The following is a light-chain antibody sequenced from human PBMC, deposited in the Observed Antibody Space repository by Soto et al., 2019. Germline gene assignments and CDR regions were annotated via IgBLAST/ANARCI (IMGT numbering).Light chain of an antibody. Sequence: EIVLTQSPGTLSLSPGERATLSCRASQSVSSTYLAWYQQKPGQAPRLLIYAASRRASGIPDRFSGSGSGTDFTLTISSLEPEDFAVYYCQQYDTSPWAFGQGTKVEIK. J-gene: IGKJ1*01. V-gene: IGKV3-20*01. CDR2: AAS. CDR3: QQYDTSPWA. CDR1: QSVSSTY.